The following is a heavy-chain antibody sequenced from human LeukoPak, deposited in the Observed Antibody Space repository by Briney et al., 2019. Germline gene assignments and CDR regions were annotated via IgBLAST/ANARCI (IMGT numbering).Heavy chain of an antibody. V-gene: IGHV3-74*01. CDR3: LRDLNWSLDQ. CDR2: IKSDGVTI. D-gene: IGHD1-20*01. Sequence: TGGSLRLSCAASGFTFSNYMMHWVRQAPGKGLVWVSRIKSDGVTITYADSVKGRFTISRDNAKNTLYLQMNSLRAEDTAVYYCLRDLNWSLDQRGQGTLVTVSS. CDR1: GFTFSNYM. J-gene: IGHJ4*02.